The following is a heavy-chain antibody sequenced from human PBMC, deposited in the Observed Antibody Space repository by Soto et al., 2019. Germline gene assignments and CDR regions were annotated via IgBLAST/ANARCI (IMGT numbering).Heavy chain of an antibody. J-gene: IGHJ6*02. Sequence: ASEKVSCKASGYTFTSYDINWVRQATGQGLEWMGWMNPNSGNTGYAQKFQGRVTMTRDTSISTAYMELSSLRSEDTAVYYCARAGYYDFWSGSWGVWGQGTTVTAP. CDR3: ARAGYYDFWSGSWGV. D-gene: IGHD3-3*01. CDR1: GYTFTSYD. V-gene: IGHV1-8*01. CDR2: MNPNSGNT.